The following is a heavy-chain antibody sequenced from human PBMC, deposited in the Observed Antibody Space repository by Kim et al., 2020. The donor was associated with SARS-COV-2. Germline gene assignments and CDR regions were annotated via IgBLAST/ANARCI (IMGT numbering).Heavy chain of an antibody. CDR1: GFTFGDYA. CDR3: TRDQYSSSAVWFDL. CDR2: IRSKAYGGTT. J-gene: IGHJ2*01. D-gene: IGHD6-13*01. Sequence: GGSLRLSCTASGFTFGDYAMSWFRQAPGKGLEWVGFIRSKAYGGTTEYAASVKGRFTISRDDSKSIAYLQMNSLKTEDTAVYYCTRDQYSSSAVWFDLWGRVTLVTVSS. V-gene: IGHV3-49*03.